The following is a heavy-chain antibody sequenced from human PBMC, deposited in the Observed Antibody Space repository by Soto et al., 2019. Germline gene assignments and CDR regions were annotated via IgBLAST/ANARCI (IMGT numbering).Heavy chain of an antibody. V-gene: IGHV3-23*01. CDR1: GFTFSSYA. D-gene: IGHD6-19*01. CDR2: ISGSGGST. J-gene: IGHJ4*02. CDR3: AKDGWFAVAGQFDY. Sequence: HLGVSLRLSFAASGFTFSSYAMSWVRQAPGKGLEWVSAISGSGGSTYYADSVKGRFTISRDNSKNTLYLQMNSLRAEDTAVYYCAKDGWFAVAGQFDYWGQGTLVTVSS.